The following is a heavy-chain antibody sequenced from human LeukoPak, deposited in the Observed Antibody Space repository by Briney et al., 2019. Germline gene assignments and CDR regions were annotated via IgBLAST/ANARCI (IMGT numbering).Heavy chain of an antibody. D-gene: IGHD2/OR15-2a*01. CDR3: ARGPTRANSSDY. V-gene: IGHV3-7*01. CDR1: GFTFSSYW. J-gene: IGHJ4*02. CDR2: IKQDGSEK. Sequence: GGSLRLSCAASGFTFSSYWMSWVRQPPGKGLEWVAKIKQDGSEKHYVDSVKGRFTISRDNAKNSLYLQMNSLRAEDTAVYYCARGPTRANSSDYWGQGARLTVSS.